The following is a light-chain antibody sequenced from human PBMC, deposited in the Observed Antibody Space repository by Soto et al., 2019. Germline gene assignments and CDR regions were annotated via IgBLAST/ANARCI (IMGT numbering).Light chain of an antibody. V-gene: IGKV3-15*01. CDR3: QQYNKWPPYT. Sequence: EIVLTQSPGTLSVSPGERATLSCRASQSVSSNLAWYQQKPGQGPRLLIYGASTRATSIPARFSGSGSGTEFTLTINSLQSEDFAVYYCQQYNKWPPYTFGQGTKLEIK. CDR1: QSVSSN. J-gene: IGKJ2*01. CDR2: GAS.